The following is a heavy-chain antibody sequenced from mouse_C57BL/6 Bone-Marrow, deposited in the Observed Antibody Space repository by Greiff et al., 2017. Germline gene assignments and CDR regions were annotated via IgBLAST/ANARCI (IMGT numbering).Heavy chain of an antibody. Sequence: QVTLKVSGAELVRPGASVKLSCKASGYTFTDYYINWVKQRPGQGLEWIARIYPGSGNTYYNEKFKGKATLTAEKSSSTAYMQLSSLTSEDSAVYFCARCDYSNDRGGAMDYWGQGTSVTVSS. CDR1: GYTFTDYY. V-gene: IGHV1-76*01. CDR2: IYPGSGNT. D-gene: IGHD2-12*01. CDR3: ARCDYSNDRGGAMDY. J-gene: IGHJ4*01.